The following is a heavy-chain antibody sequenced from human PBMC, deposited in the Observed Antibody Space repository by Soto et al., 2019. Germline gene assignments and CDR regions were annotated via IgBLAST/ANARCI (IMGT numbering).Heavy chain of an antibody. J-gene: IGHJ4*02. CDR1: GFTFSSYG. V-gene: IGHV3-30*18. CDR2: ISYDGSNK. Sequence: GGSLRLSCGASGFTFSSYGMHLVRQAPGKGLEWVAVISYDGSNKYYADSVKGRFTISRDNSKNTLYLQMNSLRAEDTAVYYCAKDPEGETNFSFDYWGQGTLVTVSS. D-gene: IGHD7-27*01. CDR3: AKDPEGETNFSFDY.